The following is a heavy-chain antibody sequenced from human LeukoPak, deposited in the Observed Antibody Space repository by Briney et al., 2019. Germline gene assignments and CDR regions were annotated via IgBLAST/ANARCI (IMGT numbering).Heavy chain of an antibody. Sequence: GASVKVSCKASGYTFTSYAMHWVRQAPGQRLEWMGWINAGNGNTKYSQKFQGRVTITRDTSASTAYMELSSLRSEDTAVYYCAIVGYCSGGSCYHIGYWGQGTLVTVSS. V-gene: IGHV1-3*01. D-gene: IGHD2-15*01. J-gene: IGHJ4*02. CDR2: INAGNGNT. CDR3: AIVGYCSGGSCYHIGY. CDR1: GYTFTSYA.